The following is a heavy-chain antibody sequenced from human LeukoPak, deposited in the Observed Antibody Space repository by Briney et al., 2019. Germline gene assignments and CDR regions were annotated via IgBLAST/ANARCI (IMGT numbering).Heavy chain of an antibody. J-gene: IGHJ6*02. CDR3: ASTAWSGYYYYGMDV. CDR1: GGTFSSYA. V-gene: IGHV1-69*04. D-gene: IGHD3-3*01. CDR2: IIPILGIA. Sequence: GASVKVSCKASGGTFSSYAISWVRQAPGQGLEWMGRIIPILGIANYAQKFQGRVTITADKSTSTAYMELSSLRSEGTAVYYCASTAWSGYYYYGMDVWGQGTTVTVSS.